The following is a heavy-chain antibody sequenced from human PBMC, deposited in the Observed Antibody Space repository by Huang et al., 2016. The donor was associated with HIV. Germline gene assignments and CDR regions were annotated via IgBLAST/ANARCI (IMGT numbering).Heavy chain of an antibody. D-gene: IGHD2-2*01. CDR2: IRGDGREK. J-gene: IGHJ3*02. V-gene: IGHV3-7*01. CDR3: ATNLQIVVVPPDMGYDAFDM. Sequence: DEHLVESGGGLVQPGGSVTITCEVSGFNFKNYWMNWVRQARGKGLEWVANIRGDGREKNYLDSVKGRFTIFRDNAKNLLYLQMKSLRAEDTSVYYCATNLQIVVVPPDMGYDAFDMWGQGTMVTVSS. CDR1: GFNFKNYW.